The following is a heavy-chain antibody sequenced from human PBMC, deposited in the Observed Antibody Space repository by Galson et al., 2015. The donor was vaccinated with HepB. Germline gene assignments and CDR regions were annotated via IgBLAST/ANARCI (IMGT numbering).Heavy chain of an antibody. CDR1: GFTVSSNY. V-gene: IGHV3-53*04. CDR2: IYSGGST. D-gene: IGHD3-10*01. J-gene: IGHJ4*02. CDR3: ARASPLLLWFGEPYFDY. Sequence: SLRLSCAASGFTVSSNYMSWVRQAPGKGLEWVSVIYSGGSTYYADSVKGRFTISRHNSKNTLYLQMNSLRAEDTAVYYCARASPLLLWFGEPYFDYWGQGTLVTVSS.